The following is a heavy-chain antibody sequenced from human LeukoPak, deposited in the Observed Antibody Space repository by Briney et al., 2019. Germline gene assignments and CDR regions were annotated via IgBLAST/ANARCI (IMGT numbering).Heavy chain of an antibody. D-gene: IGHD5-18*01. V-gene: IGHV3-30*03. J-gene: IGHJ4*02. CDR1: GFTFSSYG. CDR3: ARDRGYSYGSLDY. Sequence: GSLRLSCAASGFTFSSYGMHWVRQAPGKGLEWVAVISYDGSNKYYADSVKGRFTISRDNSKNTLYLQMNSLRAEDTAVYYCARDRGYSYGSLDYWGQGTLVTVSS. CDR2: ISYDGSNK.